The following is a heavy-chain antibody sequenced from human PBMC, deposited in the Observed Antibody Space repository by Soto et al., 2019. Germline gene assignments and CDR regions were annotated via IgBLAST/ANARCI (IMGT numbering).Heavy chain of an antibody. J-gene: IGHJ4*02. CDR3: DRLEGSSNSCSFYFDD. CDR1: GFTFSDSA. Sequence: EVQLVESGGGLVQPGGSLKLSCAASGFTFSDSAMHWVRQASGKGLEWVGRIRSKTNSYATAYGESVKGRFTISRDNSKNTAYMQIDSLRTEDTAVYYCDRLEGSSNSCSFYFDDWGQGTLVTVS. V-gene: IGHV3-73*01. D-gene: IGHD2-2*01. CDR2: IRSKTNSYAT.